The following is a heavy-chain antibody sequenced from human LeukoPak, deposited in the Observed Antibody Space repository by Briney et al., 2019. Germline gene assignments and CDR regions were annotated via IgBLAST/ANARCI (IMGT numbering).Heavy chain of an antibody. V-gene: IGHV4-4*07. CDR3: ARFIGYINYGYYYYMDV. CDR1: GVSISSYY. CDR2: IYTSEST. J-gene: IGHJ6*03. D-gene: IGHD4-11*01. Sequence: SETLYLTCTVPGVSISSYYGSWIRQPAGKRLEWIGRIYTSESTNYNPSHKSPVTRSVDTSKNQFTLKLCSVTAADTAVYYCARFIGYINYGYYYYMDVWGKGTTVTVSS.